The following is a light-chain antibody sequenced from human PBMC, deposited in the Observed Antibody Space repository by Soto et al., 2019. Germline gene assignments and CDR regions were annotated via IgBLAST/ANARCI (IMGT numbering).Light chain of an antibody. CDR1: QSISSW. Sequence: DIQMTQSPSTLSASVGDRVIITCRASQSISSWLAWYQQKPGKAPNLLIYRASTLKSGIPSRFSGSGSWTEFTLTISSLQPDDFATYYCQQYDRASWTFGQGTKVEI. J-gene: IGKJ1*01. V-gene: IGKV1-5*03. CDR3: QQYDRASWT. CDR2: RAS.